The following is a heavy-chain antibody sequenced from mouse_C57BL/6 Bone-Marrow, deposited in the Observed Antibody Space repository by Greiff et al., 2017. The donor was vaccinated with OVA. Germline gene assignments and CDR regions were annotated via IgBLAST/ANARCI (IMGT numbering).Heavy chain of an antibody. Sequence: DVKLVESGGGLVQPGESLKLSCESNEYEFPSHDMSWVRKTPEKRLELVAAINSDGGSTYYPDTMERRFIISRDNTKKTLYLQMSSLRSEDTALYYCATGRQLRDYFDYWGQGTTLTVSS. CDR1: EYEFPSHD. D-gene: IGHD3-2*02. J-gene: IGHJ2*01. CDR3: ATGRQLRDYFDY. V-gene: IGHV5-2*01. CDR2: INSDGGST.